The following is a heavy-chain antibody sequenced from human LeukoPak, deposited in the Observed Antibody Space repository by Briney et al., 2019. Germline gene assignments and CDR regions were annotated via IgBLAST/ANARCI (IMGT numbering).Heavy chain of an antibody. CDR3: ARAAYCGGDCYSLEFDY. V-gene: IGHV1-2*04. CDR2: INPNSGGT. D-gene: IGHD2-21*02. J-gene: IGHJ4*02. CDR1: GYTFTSYA. Sequence: ASVKVSCKASGYTFTSYAMNWVRQAPGQGLEWMGWINPNSGGTNYAQKFQGWVTMTRDTSISTAYMELSRLRSDDTAVYYCARAAYCGGDCYSLEFDYWGQGTLVTVSS.